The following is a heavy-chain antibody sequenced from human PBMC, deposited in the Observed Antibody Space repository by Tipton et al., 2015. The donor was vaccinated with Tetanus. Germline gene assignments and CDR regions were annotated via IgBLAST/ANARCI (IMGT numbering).Heavy chain of an antibody. Sequence: TLSLTCSVSGGSISSSDHYWGWIRQPPGKGLEWIGYIYYSGHTYYNPSLKSRVSLSVDTSKNQFSLNLTSVTAADTAVYYCARVATYDNWFDPWGQGTLVTVSS. CDR2: IYYSGHT. CDR1: GGSISSSDHY. J-gene: IGHJ5*02. CDR3: ARVATYDNWFDP. V-gene: IGHV4-30-4*01. D-gene: IGHD3-16*01.